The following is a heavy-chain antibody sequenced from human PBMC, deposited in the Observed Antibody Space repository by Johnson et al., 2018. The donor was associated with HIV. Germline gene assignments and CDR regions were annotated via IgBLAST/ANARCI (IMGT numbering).Heavy chain of an antibody. CDR3: ARAIGNWDAFDI. D-gene: IGHD7-27*01. J-gene: IGHJ3*02. V-gene: IGHV3-23*04. CDR1: GFTFSSYA. Sequence: VRLVESGGGLVQPGGSLRLSCAASGFTFSSYAMSWVRQAPGKGLEWVSAISGSGGSTYYADSVKGRFTISRDNSKNTLYLQMNSLRAEDTAVYYCARAIGNWDAFDIWGQGTMVTVSS. CDR2: ISGSGGST.